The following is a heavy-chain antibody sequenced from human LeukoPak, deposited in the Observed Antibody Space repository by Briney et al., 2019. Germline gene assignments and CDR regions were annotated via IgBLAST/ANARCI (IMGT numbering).Heavy chain of an antibody. CDR2: IKSKTDGGTT. D-gene: IGHD3-22*01. CDR1: GLAFNNAW. J-gene: IGHJ1*01. Sequence: PGGSLRLSCAASGLAFNNAWMTWGRQAPGKGLEWVGRIKSKTDGGTTDYAAPVQGRFTITRDDSKNTLYLQMNSVKTEDTAVYYCTPLTYHYDSSGYYYVGYFQQWGERTLVTVSS. V-gene: IGHV3-15*05. CDR3: TPLTYHYDSSGYYYVGYFQQ.